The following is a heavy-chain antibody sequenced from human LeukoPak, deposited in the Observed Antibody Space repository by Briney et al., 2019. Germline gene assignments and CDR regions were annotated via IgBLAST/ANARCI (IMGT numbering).Heavy chain of an antibody. J-gene: IGHJ4*02. CDR1: GLTFNIFG. CDR3: VKDAIPMNSMWDYFDC. V-gene: IGHV3-23*01. D-gene: IGHD1-26*01. CDR2: IGGGDP. Sequence: PGGSPRLSCAASGLTFNIFGMTWVRQPPGRGLEWVSSIGGGDPYYADSVKGRFTVSRDNSRSTVYLQMSSLRAEDTAVYYCVKDAIPMNSMWDYFDCWGQGTLVTVSS.